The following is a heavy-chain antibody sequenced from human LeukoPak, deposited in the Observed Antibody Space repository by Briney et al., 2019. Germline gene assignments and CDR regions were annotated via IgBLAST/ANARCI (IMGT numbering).Heavy chain of an antibody. D-gene: IGHD1-26*01. CDR3: ARQVDNWFDP. CDR2: IYYSGST. V-gene: IGHV4-59*01. Sequence: PSETLSLTCTVSGGSISSYFWSWIRQPPGKGLEWIGYIYYSGSTNYNPSLKSRVTISVDTSKNQFSLKLSSVTAADTAVYYCARQVDNWFDPWGQGTLVTVSS. CDR1: GGSISSYF. J-gene: IGHJ5*02.